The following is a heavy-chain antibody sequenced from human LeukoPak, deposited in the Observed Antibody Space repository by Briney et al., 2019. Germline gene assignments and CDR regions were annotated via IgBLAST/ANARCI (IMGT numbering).Heavy chain of an antibody. CDR2: IRYDGSNK. V-gene: IGHV3-30*02. D-gene: IGHD6-19*01. CDR1: GFTFSSYG. CDR3: GRVAVAGTGSVQH. Sequence: GGSLRLSCAASGFTFSSYGMHWVRQAPGKGLEWVAFIRYDGSNKYYADSVKGRFTISRDNSKNTLYLQMNSLRAEDTAAYYCGRVAVAGTGSVQHWGQGTLVTVSS. J-gene: IGHJ1*01.